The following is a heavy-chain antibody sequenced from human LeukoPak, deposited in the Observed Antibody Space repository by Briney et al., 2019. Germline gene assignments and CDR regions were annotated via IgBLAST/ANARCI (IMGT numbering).Heavy chain of an antibody. J-gene: IGHJ4*02. CDR3: ARGTGTTSYFDY. V-gene: IGHV3-21*01. Sequence: PGGSLRLSCGASGFTFSSYSMNWARQAPGKGLEWVSSISSSSSYIYYADSVKGRFTISRDNAKNSLYLQMNSLRAEDTAVYYCARGTGTTSYFDYWGQGTLVTVSS. D-gene: IGHD1-1*01. CDR1: GFTFSSYS. CDR2: ISSSSSYI.